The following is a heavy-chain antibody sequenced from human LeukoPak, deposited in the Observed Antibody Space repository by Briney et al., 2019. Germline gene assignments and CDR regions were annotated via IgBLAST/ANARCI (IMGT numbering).Heavy chain of an antibody. CDR2: IWYDGSTT. Sequence: GGSLRLSCAASGFTFSIFGMHWVRQAPGKGLEWVAVIWYDGSTTFYADSVKGRFTLSRDNSKNTLYLQMNSLRAEDTAVYYCAKDTGDYNFQFDYWGQGILVTVSS. V-gene: IGHV3-33*06. D-gene: IGHD4-17*01. CDR3: AKDTGDYNFQFDY. J-gene: IGHJ4*02. CDR1: GFTFSIFG.